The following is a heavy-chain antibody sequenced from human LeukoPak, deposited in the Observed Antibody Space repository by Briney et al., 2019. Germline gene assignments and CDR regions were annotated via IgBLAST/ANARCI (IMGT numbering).Heavy chain of an antibody. Sequence: GGSLRLSCAASGFTFSSYAMSWVRQAPGKGLEWVSAISGSGGSTYYADSVKGRFTISRDNSKNTLYLQMNSLRAEDTAVYYCAPGDYDFWSGYSWGQGTLVTVSS. CDR3: APGDYDFWSGYS. CDR1: GFTFSSYA. CDR2: ISGSGGST. V-gene: IGHV3-23*01. J-gene: IGHJ5*02. D-gene: IGHD3-3*01.